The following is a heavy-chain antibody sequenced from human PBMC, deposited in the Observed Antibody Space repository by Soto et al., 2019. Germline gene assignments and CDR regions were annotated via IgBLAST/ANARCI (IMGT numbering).Heavy chain of an antibody. CDR3: ARNSAATSYYYYGMDV. V-gene: IGHV1-18*01. CDR1: GYTFTSYG. Sequence: ASLKVSCKASGYTFTSYGISWVRQDTGQGLEWMGWISAYNGNTNYAQKLQGRVTMTTDTSTSTAYMELRSLRSDDTAVYYCARNSAATSYYYYGMDVWGQGTTVTVSS. J-gene: IGHJ6*02. CDR2: ISAYNGNT. D-gene: IGHD5-12*01.